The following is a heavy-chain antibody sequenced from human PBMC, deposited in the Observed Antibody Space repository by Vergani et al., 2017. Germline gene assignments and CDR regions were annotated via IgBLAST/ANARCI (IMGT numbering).Heavy chain of an antibody. D-gene: IGHD2-2*01. CDR1: GFTFDDYA. J-gene: IGHJ4*02. CDR3: AKDSHCSSTSCYGGIDY. CDR2: ISWNSGSI. Sequence: EVQLVESGGGLVQPGRSLRLSCAAFGFTFDDYAMHWVRPAPGKGLEWVSGISWNSGSIGYADSVKGRFTISRDNAKNSLYLQMNSLRAEDTALYYCAKDSHCSSTSCYGGIDYWGQGTLVTVSS. V-gene: IGHV3-9*01.